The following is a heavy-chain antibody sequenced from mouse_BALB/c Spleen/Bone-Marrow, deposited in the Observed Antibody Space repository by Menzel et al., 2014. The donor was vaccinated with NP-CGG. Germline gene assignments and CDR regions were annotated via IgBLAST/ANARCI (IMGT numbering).Heavy chain of an antibody. CDR2: INPDSSTI. V-gene: IGHV4-1*02. CDR1: GFDFSGFC. Sequence: EVKVEASGGGLVQPGGSLKLSCAASGFDFSGFCMGWVRQAPGKGLEWIGEINPDSSTINYTPSLKDRFIISRDNAKNTLYLQMSKVRSEDTALYYCARLGYYGGFAYWGQGTLVTVSA. J-gene: IGHJ3*01. CDR3: ARLGYYGGFAY. D-gene: IGHD2-3*01.